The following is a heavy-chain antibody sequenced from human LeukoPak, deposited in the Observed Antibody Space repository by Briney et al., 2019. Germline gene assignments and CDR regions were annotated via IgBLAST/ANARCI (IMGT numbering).Heavy chain of an antibody. Sequence: GGSLRLSCAASGITFISYAMTWVRQAPGKGLEWVSGISGSGGTTFDADSVKGRFTISRDNSKNTLYLQMNSLRAEDTAVYYCAKERSYCGGDCYSLESWGQGTLVTVSS. CDR3: AKERSYCGGDCYSLES. J-gene: IGHJ5*02. D-gene: IGHD2-21*02. CDR1: GITFISYA. V-gene: IGHV3-23*01. CDR2: ISGSGGTT.